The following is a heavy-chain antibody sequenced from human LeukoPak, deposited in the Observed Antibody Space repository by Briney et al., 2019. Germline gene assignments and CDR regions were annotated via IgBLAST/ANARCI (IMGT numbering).Heavy chain of an antibody. J-gene: IGHJ6*04. CDR2: IYPGDSDT. CDR3: ARQAGSGSYRHYYYGMDV. V-gene: IGHV5-51*01. CDR1: GYFFTSYW. D-gene: IGHD3-10*01. Sequence: GASLKISCKGSGYFFTSYWIGWVLQLPGKGLEWMGIIYPGDSDTRYSPSFQGQVTISADKSISTAYLQWSSLKASDTAMYYCARQAGSGSYRHYYYGMDVWGKGTTVTVSS.